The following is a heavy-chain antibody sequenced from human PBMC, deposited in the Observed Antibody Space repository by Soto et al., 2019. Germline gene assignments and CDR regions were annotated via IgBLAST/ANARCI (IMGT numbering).Heavy chain of an antibody. CDR1: GNTLTSFY. V-gene: IGHV1-2*02. CDR3: ARPPGYVTDWYYFDT. D-gene: IGHD3-9*01. J-gene: IGHJ4*02. CDR2: LSPTTGGT. Sequence: ASVKVSCKTSGNTLTSFYIHLVRQAPGQGLEWVGRLSPTTGGTNYAQHFKGRVTVTWDMSTFTAYMELSSLIYEDTAVYYCARPPGYVTDWYYFDTWGQGTQVTVSS.